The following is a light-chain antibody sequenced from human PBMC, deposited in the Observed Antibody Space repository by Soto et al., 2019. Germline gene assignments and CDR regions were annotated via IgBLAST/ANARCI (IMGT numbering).Light chain of an antibody. Sequence: DIQMPQSPSSLSASVGDRFTITCQASQDISNYLNWYQQKPGKAPKLLIYDASNLETGVPSRFSGSGSGTDFTFTISSLQPEDIATYYCQQYDNLPLTVGGGTKVDIK. CDR3: QQYDNLPLT. CDR2: DAS. CDR1: QDISNY. V-gene: IGKV1-33*01. J-gene: IGKJ4*01.